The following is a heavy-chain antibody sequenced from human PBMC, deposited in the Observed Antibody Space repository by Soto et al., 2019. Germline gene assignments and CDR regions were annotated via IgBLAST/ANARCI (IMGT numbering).Heavy chain of an antibody. CDR1: GYTFTSYA. D-gene: IGHD5-18*01. V-gene: IGHV1-3*01. J-gene: IGHJ6*02. CDR3: ARVAGYNYYYYGMDV. Sequence: ASVKVSCKASGYTFTSYAMHWVRQAPGQGLEWMGWINAGNGNTKYSQKFQGRVTITRDTSASTAYMELSSLRSEDTAVYYCARVAGYNYYYYGMDVWGQGTTVTVSS. CDR2: INAGNGNT.